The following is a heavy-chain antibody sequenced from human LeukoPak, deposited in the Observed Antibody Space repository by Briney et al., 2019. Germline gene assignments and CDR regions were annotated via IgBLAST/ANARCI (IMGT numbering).Heavy chain of an antibody. J-gene: IGHJ4*02. CDR2: IYPGDSDT. CDR1: GYSFTNYW. V-gene: IGHV5-51*01. CDR3: ARRDRTYCGGDCYSFDY. Sequence: GESLKISCKGSGYSFTNYWIGWVRQMPGKGLEWMGIIYPGDSDTRYSPSFQGQVTISADKSISTAYLQWSSLKASDTAMYYCARRDRTYCGGDCYSFDYWGQGTLVTVSS. D-gene: IGHD2-21*02.